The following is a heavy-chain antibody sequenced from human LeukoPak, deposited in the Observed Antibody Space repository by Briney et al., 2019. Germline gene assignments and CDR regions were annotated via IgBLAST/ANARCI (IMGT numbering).Heavy chain of an antibody. CDR2: MNPNSGNT. CDR3: ASPLSGTSDAFDI. V-gene: IGHV1-8*03. Sequence: ASVKVSCKASGYTFTSYDINWVRQATGQGLEWMGWMNPNSGNTGYAQKFQGRVTITRNTSISTAYMELSSLRSEDTAVYYCASPLSGTSDAFDIWGQGTMVTVSS. J-gene: IGHJ3*02. D-gene: IGHD1-1*01. CDR1: GYTFTSYD.